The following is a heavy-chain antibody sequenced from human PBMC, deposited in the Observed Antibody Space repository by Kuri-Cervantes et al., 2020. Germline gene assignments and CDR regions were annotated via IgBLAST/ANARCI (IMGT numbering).Heavy chain of an antibody. D-gene: IGHD6-19*01. CDR1: GFTFSSYA. V-gene: IGHV3-30-3*01. CDR2: ISYDGSNK. J-gene: IGHJ4*02. Sequence: GESLKISCAASGFTFSSYAMHWVRQAPGKGLEWVAVISYDGSNKYYADSVKGRSTISRDNAKNSLYLQMNSLRDEDTAVYYCARDMIAVAGIDYWGQGTLVTVSS. CDR3: ARDMIAVAGIDY.